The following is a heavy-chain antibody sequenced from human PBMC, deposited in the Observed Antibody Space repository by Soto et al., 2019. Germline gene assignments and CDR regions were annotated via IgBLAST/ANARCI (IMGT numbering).Heavy chain of an antibody. Sequence: SGTLSLTCAVSGGSISLSDWCSWDRQPPGKGLEWIGETHQSGSTNYNPSLKSRVTMSVDRSKNQFSLSLSSVTAADTAVYYSASAAWYRLNSWGQGILVTVSS. J-gene: IGHJ4*02. CDR3: ASAAWYRLNS. V-gene: IGHV4-4*02. CDR2: THQSGST. CDR1: GGSISLSDW. D-gene: IGHD6-13*01.